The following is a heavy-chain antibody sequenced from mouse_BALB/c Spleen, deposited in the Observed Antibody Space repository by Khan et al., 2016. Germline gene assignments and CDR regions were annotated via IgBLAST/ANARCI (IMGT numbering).Heavy chain of an antibody. CDR3: VRGGYDGDY. CDR1: GFSLSSYD. J-gene: IGHJ3*01. D-gene: IGHD2-2*01. CDR2: IWTGGGT. Sequence: VQLQESGPGLVAPTQSLSITCTVSGFSLSSYDITWIRQPPGKGLEWFGVIWTGGGTNYNSAFMSRLSISKDNSKSQVFLKMNSLQTDDTAIYYCVRGGYDGDYWGQGTLVTVSA. V-gene: IGHV2-9-2*01.